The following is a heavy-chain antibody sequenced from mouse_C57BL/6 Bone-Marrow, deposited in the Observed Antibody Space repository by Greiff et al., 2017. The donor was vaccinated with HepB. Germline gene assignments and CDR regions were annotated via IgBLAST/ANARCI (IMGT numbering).Heavy chain of an antibody. CDR3: SDDSAVYYCASSYGSSKGFAY. CDR2: GQGLEWIG. Sequence: VQLQQSGPELARPWASVKISCQASYTFSRRVHFAIRDTKYWMQRVKMRPGQGLEWIGAIYPGNGDTSSNQKFKGKATLTADNSSSTAYMQLSSLASDDSAVYYCASSYGSSKGFAYWGQGTLVTVSA. CDR1: YTFSRRVH. V-gene: IGHV1-87*01. D-gene: IGHD1-1*01. J-gene: IGHJ3*01.